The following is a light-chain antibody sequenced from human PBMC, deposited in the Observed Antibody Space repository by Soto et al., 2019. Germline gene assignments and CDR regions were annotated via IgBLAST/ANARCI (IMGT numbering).Light chain of an antibody. CDR1: QSISSW. Sequence: DIQRTQSPSTLSASGGDRVTITCRASQSISSWLAWYQQKPGKAPKLLIYKASSLESGVPSRFSGSGSGTEFTLTISSLQPDDFATYYCQQYNSYSWTFGQGTKVEIK. CDR2: KAS. CDR3: QQYNSYSWT. V-gene: IGKV1-5*03. J-gene: IGKJ1*01.